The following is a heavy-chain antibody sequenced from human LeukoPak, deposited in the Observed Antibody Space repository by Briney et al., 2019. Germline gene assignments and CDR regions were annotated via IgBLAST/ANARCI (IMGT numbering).Heavy chain of an antibody. CDR2: IIPIFGTA. J-gene: IGHJ3*02. V-gene: IGHV1-69*01. CDR3: AREASVTATLDAFDI. Sequence: SVKVSCKASGGTFSSNAISWVRQAPGQGLEWMGGIIPIFGTANYAQKFQGRVTITADESTSTAYMELSSLRSEDTAVYYCAREASVTATLDAFDIWGQGTMVTVSS. CDR1: GGTFSSNA. D-gene: IGHD2-21*02.